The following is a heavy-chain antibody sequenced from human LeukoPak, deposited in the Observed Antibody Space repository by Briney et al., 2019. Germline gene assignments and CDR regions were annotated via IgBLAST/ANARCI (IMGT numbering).Heavy chain of an antibody. CDR2: ISYDGSNK. D-gene: IGHD3-3*01. CDR3: AKDYRPHDFWSGLVDY. V-gene: IGHV3-30*04. J-gene: IGHJ4*02. CDR1: GFTFSSYA. Sequence: GGSLRLSCAASGFTFSSYAMHWVRQATGKGLEWVAVISYDGSNKYYADSVKGRFTISRDNSKNTLYLQMNSLRAEDTAVYYCAKDYRPHDFWSGLVDYWGQGTLVTVSS.